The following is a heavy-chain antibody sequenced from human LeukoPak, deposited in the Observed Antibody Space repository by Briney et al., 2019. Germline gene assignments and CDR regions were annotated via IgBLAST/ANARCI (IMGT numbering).Heavy chain of an antibody. Sequence: GASVKVSCKTSGFTFSTSAVQWVRQARGQRLEWIGWIIVGSGATNYAQSLQGRFTITRDMSTNTAYMELSSLGSEDLAVYYCATTIFGVVTAWWFDPWGQGTLVTVSS. CDR2: IIVGSGAT. J-gene: IGHJ5*02. D-gene: IGHD3-3*01. V-gene: IGHV1-58*01. CDR1: GFTFSTSA. CDR3: ATTIFGVVTAWWFDP.